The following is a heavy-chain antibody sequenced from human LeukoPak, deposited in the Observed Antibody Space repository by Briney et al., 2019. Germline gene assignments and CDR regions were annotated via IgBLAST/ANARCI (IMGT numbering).Heavy chain of an antibody. Sequence: SGPTLVKPTQTLTLTCTFSGFSFSTSGVGVGRIRQPPGKALEWIALIYGDDNKRYTPSVSSRLTITKDTSKNQVVLTMTNMDPVDTATYYCAHQLSTNAFDIWGQGTMVTVSS. CDR3: AHQLSTNAFDI. CDR2: IYGDDNK. D-gene: IGHD5-18*01. J-gene: IGHJ3*02. V-gene: IGHV2-5*02. CDR1: GFSFSTSGVG.